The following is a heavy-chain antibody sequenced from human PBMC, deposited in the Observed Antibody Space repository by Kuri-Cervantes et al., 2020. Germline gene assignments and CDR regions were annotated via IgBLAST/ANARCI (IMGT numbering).Heavy chain of an antibody. CDR3: ARDTRKGNYYGMDV. Sequence: ASVKVSCKASGYTFTGYYLHWVRQAPGQGLEWMGWINPTSGGTKYAQKFQGRVTMTRDTSISTAYMELSSLRSEDTAVYYCARDTRKGNYYGMDVWGQGTTVTVSS. CDR1: GYTFTGYY. V-gene: IGHV1-2*02. J-gene: IGHJ6*02. CDR2: INPTSGGT.